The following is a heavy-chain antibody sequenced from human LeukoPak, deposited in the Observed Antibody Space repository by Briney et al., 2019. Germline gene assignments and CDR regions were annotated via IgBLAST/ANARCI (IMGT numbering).Heavy chain of an antibody. Sequence: SETLSLTCAVYGGSYSDYYWNWIRQTPGKGLEWIGEIDYSGSSNYNPSLKSRVTISVDTSKNQFSLKLSSVTAADTAVYYCARNVIVVVPAAIGGHDAFDIWGQGTMVTVSS. CDR3: ARNVIVVVPAAIGGHDAFDI. CDR1: GGSYSDYY. CDR2: IDYSGSS. D-gene: IGHD2-2*02. J-gene: IGHJ3*02. V-gene: IGHV4-34*01.